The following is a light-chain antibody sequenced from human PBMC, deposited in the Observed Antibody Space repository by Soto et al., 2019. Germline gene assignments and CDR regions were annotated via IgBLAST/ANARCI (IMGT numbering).Light chain of an antibody. V-gene: IGLV2-23*02. CDR3: CSYVGGSIWV. J-gene: IGLJ3*02. CDR1: SSDVGSHDI. CDR2: EVT. Sequence: QSVLTQPASVSGSPGQSITIPCTGSSSDVGSHDIVSWYQQHPGKAPKLFLYEVTKRPSGVSNRFSGSKSGSTASLTISGLQAEDGADYYCCSYVGGSIWVFGGGTKVTVL.